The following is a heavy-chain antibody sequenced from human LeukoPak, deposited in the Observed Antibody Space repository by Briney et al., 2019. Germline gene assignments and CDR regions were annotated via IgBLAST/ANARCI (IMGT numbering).Heavy chain of an antibody. CDR3: ARDRGYSSSWNDAFDI. Sequence: SVKVSCKASGGTFSSYAISWVRQAPGQGLEWVGGIIPIFGTANYAQKFQGRVTITADESTSTAYMEPSSLRSEDTAVYYCARDRGYSSSWNDAFDIWGQGTMVTVSS. V-gene: IGHV1-69*13. CDR2: IIPIFGTA. J-gene: IGHJ3*02. D-gene: IGHD6-13*01. CDR1: GGTFSSYA.